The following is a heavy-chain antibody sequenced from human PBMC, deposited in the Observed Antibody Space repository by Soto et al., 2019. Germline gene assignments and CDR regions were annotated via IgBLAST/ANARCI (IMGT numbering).Heavy chain of an antibody. CDR2: IIPIFGTA. CDR3: ARAYDSSGQTQNVLANDV. V-gene: IGHV1-69*06. J-gene: IGHJ6*02. D-gene: IGHD3-22*01. Sequence: QVQLVQSGAEVKKPGSSVKVSCKASGGTFSSYAISWVRQAPGQGLEWMGGIIPIFGTANYAQKFQGRVTITADKSTSTAYMELSSLRSEDTAVYYCARAYDSSGQTQNVLANDVWGQGTTVTVSS. CDR1: GGTFSSYA.